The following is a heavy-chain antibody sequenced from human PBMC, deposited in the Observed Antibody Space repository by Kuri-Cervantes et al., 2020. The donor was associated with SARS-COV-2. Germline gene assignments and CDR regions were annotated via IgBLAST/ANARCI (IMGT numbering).Heavy chain of an antibody. CDR3: ARLGWDFWSGYRNYYYYYMDV. V-gene: IGHV1-8*03. J-gene: IGHJ6*03. Sequence: ASVKVSCKASGYTFTSYDINWVRQATGQGLEWMGWMNPNSGNTGYAQKFQCRVTITRNTSISTAYMELSSLRSEDTAVYYCARLGWDFWSGYRNYYYYYMDVWGKGTTVTVSS. CDR2: MNPNSGNT. CDR1: GYTFTSYD. D-gene: IGHD3-3*01.